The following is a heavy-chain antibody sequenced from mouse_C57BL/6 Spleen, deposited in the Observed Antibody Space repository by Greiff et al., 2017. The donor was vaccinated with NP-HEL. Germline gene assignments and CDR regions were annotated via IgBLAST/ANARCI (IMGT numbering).Heavy chain of an antibody. CDR1: GYTFTSYT. CDR3: ARKEDYYYGSSYDWFAY. D-gene: IGHD1-1*01. J-gene: IGHJ3*01. Sequence: VKLMESGAELARPGASVKMSCKASGYTFTSYTMHWVKQRPGQGLEWIGYINPSSGYTKYNQKFKDKATLTADKSSSTAYMQLSSLTSEDSAVYYCARKEDYYYGSSYDWFAYWGQGTLVTVSA. V-gene: IGHV1-4*01. CDR2: INPSSGYT.